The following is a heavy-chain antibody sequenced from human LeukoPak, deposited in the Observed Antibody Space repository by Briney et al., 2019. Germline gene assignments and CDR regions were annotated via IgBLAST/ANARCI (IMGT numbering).Heavy chain of an antibody. J-gene: IGHJ6*02. D-gene: IGHD2-2*01. Sequence: GRSLRLSCAPSGFTFGSYGMHWGRQAPGKGLEWVAVISYDGSNKYYADSVKGRFTISRDNSKNTLYLQMNSLRAEDTAVYYCAKDLRPRYCSSTSCYPYYYYGMDAWGQGTTVTVSS. CDR3: AKDLRPRYCSSTSCYPYYYYGMDA. V-gene: IGHV3-30*18. CDR2: ISYDGSNK. CDR1: GFTFGSYG.